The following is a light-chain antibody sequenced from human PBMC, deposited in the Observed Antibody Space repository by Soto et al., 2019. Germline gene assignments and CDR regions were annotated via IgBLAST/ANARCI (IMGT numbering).Light chain of an antibody. CDR3: QRYDNWPLT. CDR2: HTS. J-gene: IGKJ4*01. V-gene: IGKV3-15*01. CDR1: QSISGN. Sequence: EIVMTQSPATLSVSPGECATLSCRASQSISGNLAWYQQKPGLAPRLLIYHTSTRATGVPARFSGSGSGTEFSLTISSLQSEDSAVYYCQRYDNWPLTFGGGTKVEIK.